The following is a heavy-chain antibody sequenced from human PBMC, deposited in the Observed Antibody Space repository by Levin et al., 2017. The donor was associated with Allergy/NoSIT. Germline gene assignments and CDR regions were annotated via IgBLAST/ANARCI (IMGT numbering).Heavy chain of an antibody. V-gene: IGHV4-34*01. Sequence: SETLSLTCAVYGGSFSGYYWSWIRQPPGKGLEWIGEINHSGSTNYNPSLKSRVTISVDTSKNQFSLKLSSVTAADTAVYYCARGLGAPQAAGGAHSGYFDYWGQGTLVTVSS. CDR1: GGSFSGYY. D-gene: IGHD3-10*01. CDR2: INHSGST. J-gene: IGHJ4*02. CDR3: ARGLGAPQAAGGAHSGYFDY.